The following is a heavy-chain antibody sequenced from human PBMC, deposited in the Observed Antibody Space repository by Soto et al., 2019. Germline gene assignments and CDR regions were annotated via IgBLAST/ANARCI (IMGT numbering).Heavy chain of an antibody. D-gene: IGHD2-2*01. Sequence: PGGSLRLSCAASGFTFNNYVMSWVRQAPGKGLEWVSSISGSGDSTYYADSVKGRFTISRDNSKNTLYLQMSSPSAEDRAVYYCAEGRKYCSSSSCYNWLDSWGQGTPVTV. J-gene: IGHJ5*01. CDR3: AEGRKYCSSSSCYNWLDS. CDR2: ISGSGDST. V-gene: IGHV3-23*01. CDR1: GFTFNNYV.